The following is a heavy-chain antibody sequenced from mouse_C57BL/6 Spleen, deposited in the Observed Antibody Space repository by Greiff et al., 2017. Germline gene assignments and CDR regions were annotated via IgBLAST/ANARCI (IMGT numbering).Heavy chain of an antibody. D-gene: IGHD3-1*01. CDR3: ARSGGNSYAMDY. Sequence: QVQLQQPGAELVKPGASVKLSCKASGYTFTSYWMQWVKQRPGQGLEWIGEIDPSDSYTNYNQKFKGKATLTVDTSSSTAYMQLSSLTSEYSAVYYCARSGGNSYAMDYWGQGTSVTVSS. CDR1: GYTFTSYW. J-gene: IGHJ4*01. CDR2: IDPSDSYT. V-gene: IGHV1-50*01.